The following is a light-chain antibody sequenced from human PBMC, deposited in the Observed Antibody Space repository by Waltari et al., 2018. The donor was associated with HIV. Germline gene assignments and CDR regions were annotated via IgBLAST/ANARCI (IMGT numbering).Light chain of an antibody. J-gene: IGLJ3*02. Sequence: QSVMTQPPSASGTPGQRVTISCSGSSSNIGRNYVNWYQQLPGTTPKLLIYRNKRRPPGVSERVSGAKSGTSASLAISGLRSEDEADYYCAAWDDSLSGSWVFGGGTQVTVL. CDR1: SSNIGRNY. CDR2: RNK. CDR3: AAWDDSLSGSWV. V-gene: IGLV1-47*01.